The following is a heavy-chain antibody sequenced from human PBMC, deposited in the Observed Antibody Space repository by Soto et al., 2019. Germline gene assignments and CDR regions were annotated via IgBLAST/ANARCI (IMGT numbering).Heavy chain of an antibody. CDR1: GFTFSSYA. CDR3: ARDRRGNYYDSSGYSLGYFDY. J-gene: IGHJ4*02. D-gene: IGHD3-22*01. V-gene: IGHV3-30-3*01. CDR2: ISYDGSNK. Sequence: GGSLRLSCAASGFTFSSYAMHWVRQAPGKGLEWVAVISYDGSNKYYADSVKGRFTISRDNSKNTLYLQMNSLRAEDTAVYYCARDRRGNYYDSSGYSLGYFDYWGQGTLVTVSS.